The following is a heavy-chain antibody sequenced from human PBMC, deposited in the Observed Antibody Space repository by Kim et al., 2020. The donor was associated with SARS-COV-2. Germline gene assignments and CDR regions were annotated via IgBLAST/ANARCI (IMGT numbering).Heavy chain of an antibody. J-gene: IGHJ6*02. CDR2: IYYSGST. V-gene: IGHV4-59*01. CDR1: GGSISSYY. D-gene: IGHD3-9*01. CDR3: AREGPAEVGDNFDYYYGMDV. Sequence: SETLSLTCTVSGGSISSYYWSWIRQPPGKGLEWIGYIYYSGSTNYNPSLKSRVTISVDTSKNQFSLKLSSVTAADTAVYYWAREGPAEVGDNFDYYYGMDVWGQGTTVTVSS.